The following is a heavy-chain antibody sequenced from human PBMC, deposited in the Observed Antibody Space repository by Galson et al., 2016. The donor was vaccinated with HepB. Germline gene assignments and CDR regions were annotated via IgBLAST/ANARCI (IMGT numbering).Heavy chain of an antibody. V-gene: IGHV1-18*01. CDR3: ARWESYSNYEFDY. D-gene: IGHD4-11*01. Sequence: SVKVSCKASGYTFTNYGINWVRQAPGQGLEWMGWISAYNGNITYTQKFQGRVTMTTDTSTSTAYMELRSLRSDDTAVYYCARWESYSNYEFDYWGQGTLVTVSS. J-gene: IGHJ4*02. CDR2: ISAYNGNI. CDR1: GYTFTNYG.